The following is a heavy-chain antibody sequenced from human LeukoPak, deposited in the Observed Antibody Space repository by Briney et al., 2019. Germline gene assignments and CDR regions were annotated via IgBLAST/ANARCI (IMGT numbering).Heavy chain of an antibody. V-gene: IGHV1-69*13. D-gene: IGHD3/OR15-3a*01. Sequence: ASVKVSCKASGGTFSSYAISWVRQAPGQGLEWMGGIIPIFGTANYAQKFQGRVTITADESTSTAYMELSSLRAEDTAVYYCARGGSLLMDSYHFDYWGQGTLVTVSS. CDR1: GGTFSSYA. CDR2: IIPIFGTA. CDR3: ARGGSLLMDSYHFDY. J-gene: IGHJ4*02.